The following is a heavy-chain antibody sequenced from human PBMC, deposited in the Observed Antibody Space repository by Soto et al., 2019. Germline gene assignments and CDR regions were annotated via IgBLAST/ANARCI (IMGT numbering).Heavy chain of an antibody. J-gene: IGHJ4*02. CDR3: ARVGSGSNCYDSLSFDH. CDR2: IDWEGGK. V-gene: IGHV2-70*01. D-gene: IGHD2-2*01. CDR1: GFSLTTGGVC. Sequence: ESGPTLVNPTQTLTLTCTFSGFSLTTGGVCVTWIRQPPGKALEWLALIDWEGGKYYSPSLRTRLTISKDTSKNQVALTMTNLGPMDTATYYCARVGSGSNCYDSLSFDHWGQGTQVTVSS.